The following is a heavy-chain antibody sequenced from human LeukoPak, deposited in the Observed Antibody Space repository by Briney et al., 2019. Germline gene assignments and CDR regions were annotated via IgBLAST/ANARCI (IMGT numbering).Heavy chain of an antibody. CDR3: ARRNVLTEGEAFDI. D-gene: IGHD3-9*01. CDR2: IYNSRST. J-gene: IGHJ3*02. CDR1: GGSLSSYY. V-gene: IGHV4-59*08. Sequence: SGTLSLTCTVSGGSLSSYYWTWIRQPPGEGLEWIGYIYNSRSTNYNPSLNSRVTISVHASKNQLSLKLNSVTAADTAVYYCARRNVLTEGEAFDIWGQGTMVTVS.